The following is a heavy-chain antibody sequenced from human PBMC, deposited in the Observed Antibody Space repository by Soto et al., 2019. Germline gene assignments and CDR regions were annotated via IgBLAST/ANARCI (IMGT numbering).Heavy chain of an antibody. CDR3: AKDAYTPIRTTAHDSGGLDH. V-gene: IGHV3-30*18. CDR1: GFTFRFYD. Sequence: PGGSLRLSCATSGFTFRFYDMHWVRQAPGKGLEWVAIISRDGNNKDYGDSVKGRFTISRDNSKNTLYLQMNSLRGEDTAVYYCAKDAYTPIRTTAHDSGGLDHWGRGTLVIVSS. J-gene: IGHJ4*02. CDR2: ISRDGNNK. D-gene: IGHD4-4*01.